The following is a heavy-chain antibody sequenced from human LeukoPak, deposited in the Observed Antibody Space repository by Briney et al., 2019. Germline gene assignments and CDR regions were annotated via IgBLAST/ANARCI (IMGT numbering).Heavy chain of an antibody. CDR2: IYSGGST. V-gene: IGHV3-66*01. J-gene: IGHJ4*02. D-gene: IGHD6-6*01. CDR3: AREYSSSSGDY. CDR1: GFTVSSNY. Sequence: GVSLRLSCAASGFTVSSNYMSWVRQAPGKGLEWVSVIYSGGSTYYADSVKGRFTISRDNSKNTLYLQMNSLRAEDTAVYYCAREYSSSSGDYWGQGTLVTVSS.